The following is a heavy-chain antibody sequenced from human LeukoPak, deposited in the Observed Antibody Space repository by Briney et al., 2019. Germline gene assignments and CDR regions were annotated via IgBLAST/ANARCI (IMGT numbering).Heavy chain of an antibody. CDR1: GFTFSTYW. V-gene: IGHV3-74*01. D-gene: IGHD3-22*01. Sequence: GGSLRLSCAAAGFTFSTYWMHWVRQAPGKGLVWVSRIKSDGSTDYADSVKGRFTISRDNAKNTVSLQMNSLRPEDTGVYYCARAPSEIGGYYPEYFRHWGQGTLVTVSS. CDR3: ARAPSEIGGYYPEYFRH. CDR2: IKSDGST. J-gene: IGHJ1*01.